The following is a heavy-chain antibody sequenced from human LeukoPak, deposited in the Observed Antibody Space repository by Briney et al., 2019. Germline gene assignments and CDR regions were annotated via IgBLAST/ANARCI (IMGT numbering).Heavy chain of an antibody. CDR1: GYTFTSYA. Sequence: GASVKVSCKASGYTFTSYAMHWVRQAPGQRLEWMGWINAGNGNTKYSQKFQGRVTITRDTPASTAYMELSSLRSEDTAVYYCARDMITFGGVIVLSFDYWGQGTLVTVSS. J-gene: IGHJ4*02. CDR2: INAGNGNT. CDR3: ARDMITFGGVIVLSFDY. V-gene: IGHV1-3*01. D-gene: IGHD3-16*02.